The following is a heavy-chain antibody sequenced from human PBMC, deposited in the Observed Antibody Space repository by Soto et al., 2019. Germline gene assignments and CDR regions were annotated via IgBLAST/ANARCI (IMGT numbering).Heavy chain of an antibody. CDR3: AKEMYPRTVLDSSSPWGDY. D-gene: IGHD6-6*01. J-gene: IGHJ4*02. Sequence: LRLSCAVSGFTFSDYCMHWVRQAPGKGLEWVAVMSYAGTYKYYADSVKGRFTISRDLSGNTLFLQMNSPRLEDTAVYFCAKEMYPRTVLDSSSPWGDYWGQGTLVTVSS. CDR1: GFTFSDYC. V-gene: IGHV3-30*18. CDR2: MSYAGTYK.